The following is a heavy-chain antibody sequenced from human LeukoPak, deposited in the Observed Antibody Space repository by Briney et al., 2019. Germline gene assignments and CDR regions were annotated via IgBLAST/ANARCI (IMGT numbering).Heavy chain of an antibody. V-gene: IGHV4-39*07. CDR1: GGSISSSSYY. CDR3: ARSGHGRDGYNPPHAAFDI. D-gene: IGHD5-24*01. CDR2: IYYSGST. J-gene: IGHJ3*02. Sequence: SETLSLTCTVSGGSISSSSYYWGWIRQPPGKGLEWIGSIYYSGSTNYNPSLKSRVTISVDTSKNQFSLKLSSVTAADTAVYYCARSGHGRDGYNPPHAAFDIWGQGTMVTVSS.